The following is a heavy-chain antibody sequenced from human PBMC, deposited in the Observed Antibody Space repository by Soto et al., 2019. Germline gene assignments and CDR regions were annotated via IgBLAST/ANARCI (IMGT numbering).Heavy chain of an antibody. V-gene: IGHV1-69*13. J-gene: IGHJ4*02. D-gene: IGHD2-21*02. CDR2: IIPIFGTA. CDR1: GGTFSSYA. CDR3: AGFVVTAIPSMSFDY. Sequence: EASVKVSCKASGGTFSSYAISWVRQAPGQGLEWMGGIIPIFGTANYAQKFQGRVTITADESTSTAYMELSSLRSEDTAVYYCAGFVVTAIPSMSFDYWGQGTLVTVSS.